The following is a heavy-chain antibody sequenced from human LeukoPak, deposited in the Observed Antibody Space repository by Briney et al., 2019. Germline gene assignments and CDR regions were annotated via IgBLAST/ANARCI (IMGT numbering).Heavy chain of an antibody. V-gene: IGHV4-39*01. D-gene: IGHD2-2*01. Sequence: PSETLSLTCTVSGGSISSSSYYWGWIRQPPGKGLEWIGSIYYSGSTYYNPSLKSRVTISVDTSKNQFSLKLSSVTAADTAVYYCARQDIVVVPAHMDVWGKGTTVTVSS. CDR1: GGSISSSSYY. J-gene: IGHJ6*03. CDR2: IYYSGST. CDR3: ARQDIVVVPAHMDV.